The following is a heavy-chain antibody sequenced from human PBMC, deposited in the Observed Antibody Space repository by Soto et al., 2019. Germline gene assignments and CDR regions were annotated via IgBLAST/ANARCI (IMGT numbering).Heavy chain of an antibody. CDR2: ISGSGGST. D-gene: IGHD3-22*01. V-gene: IGHV3-23*01. CDR1: GFTFSSYA. Sequence: GGSLRLSCAASGFTFSSYAMSWVRQAPGKGLEWVSAISGSGGSTYYADSVKGRFTISRDNSKNTLYLQMNSLRAEDMAVYYCAKDRISSLEITMIVVAQARESYGMDVWGQGTTVTVSS. J-gene: IGHJ6*02. CDR3: AKDRISSLEITMIVVAQARESYGMDV.